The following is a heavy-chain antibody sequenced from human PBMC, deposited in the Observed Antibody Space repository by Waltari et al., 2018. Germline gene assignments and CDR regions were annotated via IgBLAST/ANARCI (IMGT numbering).Heavy chain of an antibody. CDR2: TGTNSGTQ. CDR3: ARVRCSGGSCYSGFDI. CDR1: GYTFTTYA. V-gene: IGHV7-4-1*02. J-gene: IGHJ4*02. D-gene: IGHD2-15*01. Sequence: QVHLVQSGSELKKPGASVKVSCKASGYTFTTYAINWVRQAPGQGLGWMGWTGTNSGTQTYAQSFTGRFVFSLDTSVSTTYLEISNLKAEDTAIYYCARVRCSGGSCYSGFDIWGQGTLVTVSS.